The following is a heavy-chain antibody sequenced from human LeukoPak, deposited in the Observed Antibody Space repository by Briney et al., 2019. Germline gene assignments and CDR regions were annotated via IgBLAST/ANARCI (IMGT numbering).Heavy chain of an antibody. CDR1: GFTFSSDG. CDR2: ISGSGGST. V-gene: IGHV3-23*01. J-gene: IGHJ6*02. CDR3: AKDSRLAYYGMDV. D-gene: IGHD3-9*01. Sequence: PGGSLRLSCAASGFTFSSDGMSWVRQAPGKGLEWVSAISGSGGSTYYADSVKGRFTISRDNSKNTLYLQMNSLRDEDTAVYYCAKDSRLAYYGMDVWGQGTTVTVSS.